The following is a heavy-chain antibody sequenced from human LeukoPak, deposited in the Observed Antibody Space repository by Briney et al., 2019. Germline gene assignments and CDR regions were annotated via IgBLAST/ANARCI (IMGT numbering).Heavy chain of an antibody. CDR1: GGSISSYY. CDR3: AKFATVTVPNWLDF. V-gene: IGHV4-59*01. CDR2: IYYSGST. J-gene: IGHJ5*01. Sequence: SETLSLTCTVSGGSISSYYWSWIRQPPGKGLEWIGYIYYSGSTNYNPSLKSRVTISVDTSKNQFSLRLSSVTAADTAVYYCAKFATVTVPNWLDFWGQGTLVTVSS. D-gene: IGHD4-17*01.